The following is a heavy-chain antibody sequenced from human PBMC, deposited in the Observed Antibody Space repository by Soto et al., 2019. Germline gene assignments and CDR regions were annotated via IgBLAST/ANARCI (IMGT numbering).Heavy chain of an antibody. D-gene: IGHD1-7*01. CDR1: GFTFSTYA. CDR2: VSASGLNT. V-gene: IGHV3-23*01. J-gene: IGHJ4*02. Sequence: PGGSMRLSCAASGFTFSTYAMAWVRQAPGKGLEWVSGVSASGLNTDYADSVKGRFTISRDNSKNTLYLQMNSLRAEDTAVYYCARINWNYALTFDYWGQGTLVTVSS. CDR3: ARINWNYALTFDY.